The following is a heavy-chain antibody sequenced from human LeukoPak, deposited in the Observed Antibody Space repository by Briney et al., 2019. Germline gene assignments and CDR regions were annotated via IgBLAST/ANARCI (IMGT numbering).Heavy chain of an antibody. CDR2: IIPILGIA. V-gene: IGHV1-69*02. CDR3: ATGYSSSWYVYYYYGMDV. D-gene: IGHD6-13*01. J-gene: IGHJ6*02. Sequence: ASVKVSRKASGGTFSSYTISWVRQAPGQGLEWMGRIIPILGIANYAQKFQGRVTITADKSTSTAYMELSSLRSEDTAVYYCATGYSSSWYVYYYYGMDVWGQGTTVTVSS. CDR1: GGTFSSYT.